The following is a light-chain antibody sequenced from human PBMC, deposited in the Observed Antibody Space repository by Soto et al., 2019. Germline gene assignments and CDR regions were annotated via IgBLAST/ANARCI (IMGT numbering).Light chain of an antibody. J-gene: IGKJ4*01. CDR1: QSLLFSSNNKNY. CDR3: QQYYSAPPGLS. Sequence: DIVMNQSPDSLAVSLGERATINCKSSQSLLFSSNNKNYLAWYQQKPGQPPKLLIYWASTREYGVPDRFSGRGSGTYFSLTISSLQAEDVAVYHCQQYYSAPPGLSFGGGTKVEIK. CDR2: WAS. V-gene: IGKV4-1*01.